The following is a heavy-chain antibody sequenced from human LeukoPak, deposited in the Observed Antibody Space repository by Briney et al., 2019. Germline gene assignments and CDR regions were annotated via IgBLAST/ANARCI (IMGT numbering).Heavy chain of an antibody. J-gene: IGHJ4*02. CDR2: ISYDGSNK. Sequence: GGSLRLSCAASGFTFSSYAIHWIRQAPGKGLEWVAVISYDGSNKYYADSVKGRFTISRDNSKNTLYLQMNSLRAEDTAVYYCARETGGAIGSTDFDYWGQGTLVTVSS. CDR3: ARETGGAIGSTDFDY. CDR1: GFTFSSYA. V-gene: IGHV3-30-3*01. D-gene: IGHD4-17*01.